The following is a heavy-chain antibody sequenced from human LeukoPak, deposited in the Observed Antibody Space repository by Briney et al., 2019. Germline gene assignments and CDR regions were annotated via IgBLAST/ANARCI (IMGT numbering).Heavy chain of an antibody. CDR3: ARMRYCSSTSCYYFDY. CDR2: IDWDDDR. J-gene: IGHJ4*02. V-gene: IGHV2-70*11. CDR1: GFSLSTSGMC. Sequence: SGPTLVNPTQTLTLTCTFSGFSLSTSGMCVSWIRQPPGKALGWLARIDWDDDRYYNTSLKTRLTISKDTSKNQVVLTMTNMDPVDTATYYCARMRYCSSTSCYYFDYWGQGTLVTVSS. D-gene: IGHD2-2*01.